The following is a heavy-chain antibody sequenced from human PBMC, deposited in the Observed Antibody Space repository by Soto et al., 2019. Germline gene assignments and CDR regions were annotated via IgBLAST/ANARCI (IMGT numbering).Heavy chain of an antibody. J-gene: IGHJ4*02. D-gene: IGHD2-21*02. CDR2: INAGNGNT. CDR3: ARAWVVVTAPDY. Sequence: QVKLVHSGAEERKPGASVKVSCKASGSTLPSYALLWVPQAPGQRLEWMGWINAGNGNTKYSQKFQGRVTITRDTSASTAYMELSSLRSEDTAVYYCARAWVVVTAPDYWGQGTLVTVSS. CDR1: GSTLPSYA. V-gene: IGHV1-3*05.